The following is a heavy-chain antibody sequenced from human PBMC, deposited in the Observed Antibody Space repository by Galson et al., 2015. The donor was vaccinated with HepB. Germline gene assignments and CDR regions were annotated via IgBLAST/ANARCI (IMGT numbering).Heavy chain of an antibody. Sequence: LRLSCAASGFTFSNAWMSWVRQAPGKGLERVGRIKSKTDGGTTDCAAPVKGRFTISRDDSKNTLYLQMNSLKTEDTAVYYCTTRQVGATLRYFDYWGQGTLVTVSS. J-gene: IGHJ4*02. CDR3: TTRQVGATLRYFDY. V-gene: IGHV3-15*01. D-gene: IGHD1-26*01. CDR2: IKSKTDGGTT. CDR1: GFTFSNAW.